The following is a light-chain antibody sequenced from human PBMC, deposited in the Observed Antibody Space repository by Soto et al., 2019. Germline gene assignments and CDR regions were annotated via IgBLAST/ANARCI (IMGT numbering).Light chain of an antibody. CDR3: QQYGGSPPLT. Sequence: EIVLTQSPGTLSLSPGERATLSCRASQSVSSSYLAWYQQKPGQAPRLLMYGASHRATGIPDRFSGSGSGTDFAITLNNLEPEDFAVYYCQQYGGSPPLTFGGGTKVEIK. J-gene: IGKJ4*01. V-gene: IGKV3-20*01. CDR2: GAS. CDR1: QSVSSSY.